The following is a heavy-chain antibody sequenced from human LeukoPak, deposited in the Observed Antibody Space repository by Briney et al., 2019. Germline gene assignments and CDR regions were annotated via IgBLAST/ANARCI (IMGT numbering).Heavy chain of an antibody. V-gene: IGHV5-51*01. CDR1: GYSFTSYW. J-gene: IGHJ3*02. D-gene: IGHD1-1*01. CDR2: IYPGDSDT. CDR3: ASSLIRYNWNDGSDAFDI. Sequence: GESLKISXKGSGYSFTSYWIGWVRQMPGKGLEWMGIIYPGDSDTIYSPSLQGQVTISADKSISTAYLQWSSLKASDTAMYYCASSLIRYNWNDGSDAFDIWGQGTMVTVSS.